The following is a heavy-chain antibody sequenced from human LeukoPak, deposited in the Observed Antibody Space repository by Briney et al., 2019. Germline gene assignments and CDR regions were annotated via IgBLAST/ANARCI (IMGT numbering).Heavy chain of an antibody. V-gene: IGHV4-34*01. D-gene: IGHD3-22*01. CDR3: ARVGRISMIGRTSHNDH. CDR2: INHSGST. Sequence: PSETLSLTCAVYGGSFSGYYWSWIRQAPGKGLEWVGEINHSGSTNYNPSLKSRVTMSVDTSKDQFSLKLSSVTAADTAVYYCARVGRISMIGRTSHNDHWGQGTLVTVSS. CDR1: GGSFSGYY. J-gene: IGHJ5*02.